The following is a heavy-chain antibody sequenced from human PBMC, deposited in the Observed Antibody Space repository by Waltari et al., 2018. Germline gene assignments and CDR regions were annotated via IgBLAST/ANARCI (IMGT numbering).Heavy chain of an antibody. CDR1: GHFINTGLF. V-gene: IGHV4-38-2*01. CDR2: IYYDGTA. J-gene: IGHJ5*02. Sequence: QVQLQESGPGLVRPSETLSLPCDVSGHFINTGLFWGWVRQPPGKGLEWIGNIYYDGTAYYNPSLSHRLMISLDTSKNQFSLRLNFVDVADTAVYYCARQTLGYCTSAACRRLETWGQGILVTVSS. D-gene: IGHD2-2*03. CDR3: ARQTLGYCTSAACRRLET.